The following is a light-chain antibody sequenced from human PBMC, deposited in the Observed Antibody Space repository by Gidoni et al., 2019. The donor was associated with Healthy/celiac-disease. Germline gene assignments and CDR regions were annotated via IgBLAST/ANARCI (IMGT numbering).Light chain of an antibody. CDR3: HWYNSYPRYT. J-gene: IGKJ2*01. Sequence: DIQMTQSPSTLSASVGDRVPITCRASQSISSWCAWYQQKQGKAPKLLIYKESSSQSGVPSRFRGSGSGTEITLTISSLQPEDFASYYCHWYNSYPRYTFGQGTKLEIK. CDR1: QSISSW. CDR2: KES. V-gene: IGKV1-5*03.